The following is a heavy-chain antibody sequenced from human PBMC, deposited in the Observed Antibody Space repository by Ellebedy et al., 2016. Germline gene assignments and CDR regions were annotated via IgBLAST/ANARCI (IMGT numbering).Heavy chain of an antibody. J-gene: IGHJ5*02. V-gene: IGHV3-7*01. CDR2: IKQDGSEK. D-gene: IGHD5-12*01. Sequence: GESLKISCAASGFTFSSYWMSWVRQAPGKGLEWVANIKQDGSEKYYVDSVKGRFTISRDNAKNSLYLQMNSLRAEDTAVYYCARLGGSGYDSSRGYWFDPWGQGTLVTVSS. CDR1: GFTFSSYW. CDR3: ARLGGSGYDSSRGYWFDP.